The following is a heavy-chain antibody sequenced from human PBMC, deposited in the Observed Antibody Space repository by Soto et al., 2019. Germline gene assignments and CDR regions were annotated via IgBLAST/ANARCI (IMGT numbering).Heavy chain of an antibody. CDR2: ISASGGNT. CDR3: VKSYSSSYFYFEF. J-gene: IGHJ4*02. D-gene: IGHD6-13*01. CDR1: GFTFSSPS. Sequence: EVQLLESGGGSVQPGGSLTLSCAASGFTFSSPSMSWVRQASGKGLEWVSTISASGGNTYYAASVKGRFTISRDNSKSTLYLQMNSLRAEDTAVYYCVKSYSSSYFYFEFWGQGTLVTVSS. V-gene: IGHV3-23*01.